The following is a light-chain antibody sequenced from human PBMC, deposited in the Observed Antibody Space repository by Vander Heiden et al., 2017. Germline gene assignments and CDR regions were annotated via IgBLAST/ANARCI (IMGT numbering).Light chain of an antibody. CDR3: QQYNNWPPYT. V-gene: IGKV3-15*01. Sequence: EIVMTQSPTTLSVSPGERATLSCRASQSISGNLAWYQHKPGQAPRLLIYGASTRATGIPARFSGSGSGTEFTLTISSLQSEDFAVYYCQQYNNWPPYTFGQGTKLEIK. CDR2: GAS. J-gene: IGKJ2*01. CDR1: QSISGN.